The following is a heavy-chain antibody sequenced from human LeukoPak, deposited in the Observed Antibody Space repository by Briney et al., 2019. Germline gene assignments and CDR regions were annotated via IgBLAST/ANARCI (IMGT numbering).Heavy chain of an antibody. CDR1: GGTFSSYA. J-gene: IGHJ4*02. V-gene: IGHV1-69*04. D-gene: IGHD1-26*01. Sequence: SVKVSCKASGGTFSSYAISWVRQAPGQGLEWMGRIIPILGIANYAQRFQGRVTMTRDTSTSTVYMDLSSLRSEDTAVYYCARLGFSGSYDYWGQGTLVTVSS. CDR3: ARLGFSGSYDY. CDR2: IIPILGIA.